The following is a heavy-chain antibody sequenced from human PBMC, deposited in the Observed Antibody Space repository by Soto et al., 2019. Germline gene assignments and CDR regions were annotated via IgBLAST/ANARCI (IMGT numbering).Heavy chain of an antibody. CDR1: GGSISSLCYS. Sequence: SETLSLTCAVSGGSISSLCYSWSWIRQPPGKGLEWIGYIYQSGSTYYNPSLKSRVTISVDWSKNQFALELSSVTAADTAVYYCARESRSSRYDSSGYSQFWF. J-gene: IGHJ5*01. D-gene: IGHD3-22*01. CDR2: IYQSGST. CDR3: ARESRSSRYDSSGYSQFWF. V-gene: IGHV4-30-2*01.